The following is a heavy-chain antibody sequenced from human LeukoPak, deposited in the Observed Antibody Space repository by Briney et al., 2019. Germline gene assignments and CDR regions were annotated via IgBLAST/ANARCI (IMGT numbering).Heavy chain of an antibody. CDR3: ATYGSGSYYTIDY. D-gene: IGHD3-10*01. CDR2: IIPIFGTA. V-gene: IGHV1-69*13. CDR1: GGTFSSYA. J-gene: IGHJ4*02. Sequence: SVKVPCKASGGTFSSYAISWVRQAPGQGLEWMGGIIPIFGTANYAQKFQGRVTIAADESTSTAYMELSSLRSEDTAVYYCATYGSGSYYTIDYWGQGTLVTVSS.